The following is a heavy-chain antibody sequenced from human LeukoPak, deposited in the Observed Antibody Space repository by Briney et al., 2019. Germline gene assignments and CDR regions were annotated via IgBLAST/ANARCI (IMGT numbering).Heavy chain of an antibody. V-gene: IGHV3-66*01. CDR1: GFSFNIHG. CDR3: ARTVVVGAATSWYFDL. CDR2: IYSGGST. D-gene: IGHD2-15*01. Sequence: GGSLRLSCVASGFSFNIHGMNWVRQAPGKGLEWVSVIYSGGSTYHADSVKGRFTISRDNSKNTLYFQMNSLRAEDTAVYYCARTVVVGAATSWYFDLWGRGTLVTVSS. J-gene: IGHJ2*01.